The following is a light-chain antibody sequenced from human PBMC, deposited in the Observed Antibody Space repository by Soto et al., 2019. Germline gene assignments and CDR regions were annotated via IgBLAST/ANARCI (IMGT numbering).Light chain of an antibody. Sequence: EIVLTQSPGTLSLSPGERATFSCRASQSVNSDYLAWYQQRPGLAPRLLIYGTSNRATGIPERFSGSGSGTDFTLTINTLEPEDFGVYYCQRYGSSPLYAFGQGTKLEIK. J-gene: IGKJ2*01. CDR1: QSVNSDY. CDR2: GTS. CDR3: QRYGSSPLYA. V-gene: IGKV3-20*01.